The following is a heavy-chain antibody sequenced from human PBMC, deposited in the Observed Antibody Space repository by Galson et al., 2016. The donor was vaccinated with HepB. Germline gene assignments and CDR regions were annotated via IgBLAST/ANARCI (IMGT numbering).Heavy chain of an antibody. Sequence: SLRLSCAASGFSFTTYSMNWVRQAPGKGLEWVSYISDSSSHIYYAGSVMGRFTISRDSAKNSLYLQMNSLRDEDTAVYYCTRSYGQRLANDAFDIWGQGTLVSVSS. CDR3: TRSYGQRLANDAFDI. J-gene: IGHJ3*02. CDR2: ISDSSSHI. D-gene: IGHD6-19*01. CDR1: GFSFTTYS. V-gene: IGHV3-48*02.